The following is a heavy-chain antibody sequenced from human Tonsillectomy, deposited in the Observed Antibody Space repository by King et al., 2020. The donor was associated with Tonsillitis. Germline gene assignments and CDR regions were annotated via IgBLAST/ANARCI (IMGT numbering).Heavy chain of an antibody. J-gene: IGHJ4*02. CDR1: GFTFSSYA. CDR2: ISFDGSNK. Sequence: HVQLVESGGGVVQPGRSLRLSCAASGFTFSSYAMHLVRQAPGKGLEGVAVISFDGSNKYYADSVKGRFTISRDNSKNTLYLQMNSLRTEDTAVYFCAGEQWLVPSPFDYWGQGTLVTVSS. CDR3: AGEQWLVPSPFDY. D-gene: IGHD6-19*01. V-gene: IGHV3-30*01.